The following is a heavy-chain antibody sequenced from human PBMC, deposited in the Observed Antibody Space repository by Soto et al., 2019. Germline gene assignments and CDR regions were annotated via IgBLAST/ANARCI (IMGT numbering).Heavy chain of an antibody. CDR3: AREGWASRIAEPVLGH. Sequence: EVQLVESGGGLVQPGGSLRLSCAASGFTVSNKSMNWVRQAPGKVLEWVSLLYTGGGTYYADSVKGRFTISRDNSKNTLYLQMNSLRAADTAVYYCAREGWASRIAEPVLGHWGQGTMVTVSS. D-gene: IGHD6-13*01. CDR2: LYTGGGT. J-gene: IGHJ4*02. CDR1: GFTVSNKS. V-gene: IGHV3-66*01.